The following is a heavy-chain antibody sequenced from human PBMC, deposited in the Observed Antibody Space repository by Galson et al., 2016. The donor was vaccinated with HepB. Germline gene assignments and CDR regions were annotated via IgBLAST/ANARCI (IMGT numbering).Heavy chain of an antibody. J-gene: IGHJ6*02. CDR2: IYPGESDT. Sequence: QSGAEVTKPGESLKISCKGSGYRSTTYWIGWVRQMPGRGLEWMGLIYPGESDTVYSPSFQGQVTISADKSISTAYLQWSRLKASDTAIYFCASRNEGSGRHYSPYHYYYYAMDVWGQGTTVTVSS. CDR3: ASRNEGSGRHYSPYHYYYYAMDV. D-gene: IGHD3-10*01. CDR1: GYRSTTYW. V-gene: IGHV5-51*01.